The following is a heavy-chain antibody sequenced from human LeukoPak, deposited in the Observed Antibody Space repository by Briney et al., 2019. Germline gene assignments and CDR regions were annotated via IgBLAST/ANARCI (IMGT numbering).Heavy chain of an antibody. D-gene: IGHD2-15*01. CDR2: VSTYNGDT. CDR3: ARGPYCSGGTCYSQYFDY. Sequence: ASVKVSCKASDYTFTGYGISWVRQAPGQGLEWMGWVSTYNGDTNYAQKLQGRVTMTTDTSTSTAYMELRSLRSDDTAVYYCARGPYCSGGTCYSQYFDYWGQGTLVTVSS. V-gene: IGHV1-18*01. CDR1: DYTFTGYG. J-gene: IGHJ4*02.